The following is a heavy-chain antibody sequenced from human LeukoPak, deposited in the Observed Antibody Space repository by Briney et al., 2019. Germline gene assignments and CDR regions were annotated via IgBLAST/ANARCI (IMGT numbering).Heavy chain of an antibody. D-gene: IGHD6-19*01. V-gene: IGHV3-30*14. CDR3: ARDNGYSSGRSVDY. CDR2: ISYDGSNK. Sequence: LSGGSLRLSCAASGFTFSSYAMHWVRQAPGKGLEWVAVISYDGSNKYYADSVKGRFTISRDSSKNTLYLQMNSLRAEDTAVYYCARDNGYSSGRSVDYWGQGTLVTVSS. CDR1: GFTFSSYA. J-gene: IGHJ4*02.